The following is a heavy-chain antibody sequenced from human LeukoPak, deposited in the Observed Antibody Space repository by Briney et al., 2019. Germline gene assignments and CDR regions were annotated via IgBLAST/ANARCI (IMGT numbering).Heavy chain of an antibody. CDR1: GYTFTSYD. Sequence: GASVKVSCKASGYTFTSYDINWVRQATGQGLEWMGWMNPNSGNTGYAQKFQSRVTITRNTSISTAYMELSSLRSEDTAVYYCARGASKEYCSGGSCPLYDYWGQGTLVTVSS. CDR2: MNPNSGNT. CDR3: ARGASKEYCSGGSCPLYDY. D-gene: IGHD2-15*01. V-gene: IGHV1-8*01. J-gene: IGHJ4*02.